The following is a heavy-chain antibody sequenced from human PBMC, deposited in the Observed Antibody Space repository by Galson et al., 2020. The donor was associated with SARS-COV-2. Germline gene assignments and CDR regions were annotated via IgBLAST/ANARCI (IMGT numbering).Heavy chain of an antibody. J-gene: IGHJ5*02. CDR3: ARDLHSGYGP. D-gene: IGHD1-26*01. CDR2: IYSGGST. Sequence: GESLKISCAASGFTDSSNYMSWVRQAPGKGLEWVSVIYSGGSTYYADSVKGRFTISRDNSKNTLYLQMNSLRAEDTAVYYCARDLHSGYGPWGQGTLVTVSS. V-gene: IGHV3-53*01. CDR1: GFTDSSNY.